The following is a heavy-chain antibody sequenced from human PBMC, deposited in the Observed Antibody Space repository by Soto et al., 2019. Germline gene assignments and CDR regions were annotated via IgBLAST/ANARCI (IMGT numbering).Heavy chain of an antibody. D-gene: IGHD2-15*01. V-gene: IGHV4-39*01. J-gene: IGHJ5*02. Sequence: PSETLSLTCTVSGGSISSSSYYWGWIRQPPGKGLEWIGSIYYSGSTYYNPSPKSRVTISVDTSKNPFSLKPSSVTAADTAVYYCARRGCSGGSCYHTDNWFDPWGQGTLVTVSS. CDR3: ARRGCSGGSCYHTDNWFDP. CDR1: GGSISSSSYY. CDR2: IYYSGST.